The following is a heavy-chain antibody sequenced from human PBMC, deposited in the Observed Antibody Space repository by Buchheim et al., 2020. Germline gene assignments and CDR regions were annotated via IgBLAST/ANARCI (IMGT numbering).Heavy chain of an antibody. CDR2: IWYDGSNK. CDR1: GFTFSSYG. D-gene: IGHD3-22*01. Sequence: QVQLVESGGGVVQPGRSLRLSCAASGFTFSSYGMHWVRQAPGKGLEWVAVIWYDGSNKYYADSVKGRFTLSRDNSKNTLYLQMNSLRAEDTAVYYCARDVDSSGYYSTGMDVWGQGTT. J-gene: IGHJ6*02. CDR3: ARDVDSSGYYSTGMDV. V-gene: IGHV3-33*01.